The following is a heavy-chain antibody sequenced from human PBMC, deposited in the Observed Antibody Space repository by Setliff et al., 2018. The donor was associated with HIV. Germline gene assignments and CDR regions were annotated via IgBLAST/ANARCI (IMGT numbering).Heavy chain of an antibody. V-gene: IGHV4-34*01. CDR2: INHSGST. CDR1: GGSFTDIGGSFTDYY. CDR3: ATASSSSWFTYYYYMDV. J-gene: IGHJ6*03. D-gene: IGHD6-13*01. Sequence: PSETLSLTCAVFGGSFTDIGGSFTDYYWIWIRQPPGKGLEWIGEINHSGSTNYNPSLKSRVTISVDTSKNQFSLKLSSVTAADTAVYYCATASSSSWFTYYYYMDVWGKGTTVTVSS.